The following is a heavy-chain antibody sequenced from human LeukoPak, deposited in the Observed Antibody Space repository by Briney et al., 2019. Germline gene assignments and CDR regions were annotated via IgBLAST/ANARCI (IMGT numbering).Heavy chain of an antibody. CDR1: GGSFSGYY. D-gene: IGHD2-2*01. V-gene: IGHV4-34*01. CDR2: INHSGST. Sequence: SETLSLTCAVYGGSFSGYYWCWICQPPGTGLEWIGEINHSGSTNYNPSLKSRVTISVDTSKNQFSLKLSSVTAADTAVYYCARAPPSIVVVPAPYYYYGMDVWGKGTTVTVSS. J-gene: IGHJ6*04. CDR3: ARAPPSIVVVPAPYYYYGMDV.